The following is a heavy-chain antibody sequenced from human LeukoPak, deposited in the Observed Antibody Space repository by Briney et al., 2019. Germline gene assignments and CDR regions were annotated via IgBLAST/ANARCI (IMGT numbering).Heavy chain of an antibody. CDR1: GFTFRNYW. V-gene: IGHV3-7*01. CDR2: TKPDGSAE. CDR3: AKARDFWSGYLDFDY. J-gene: IGHJ4*02. D-gene: IGHD3-3*01. Sequence: GGSLRLSCAASGFTFRNYWMGWVRQAPGKGLEWVANTKPDGSAEYYADSVRGRFTTSRDNANNFLYLQMNSLRAEDTAVYYCAKARDFWSGYLDFDYWGQGTLVTVSS.